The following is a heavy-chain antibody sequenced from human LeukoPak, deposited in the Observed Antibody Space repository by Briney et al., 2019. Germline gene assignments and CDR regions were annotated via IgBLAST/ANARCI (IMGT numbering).Heavy chain of an antibody. V-gene: IGHV3-21*01. D-gene: IGHD2-21*02. J-gene: IGHJ4*02. CDR3: ARDGSRGNLVTAPDY. Sequence: GGSLRLSCAASGFIFSTYSMNWVRQAPGKGLAWVSSISSSSSFIYYADSVKGRFTISRDNAKNSLYLQMNSLRAEDTAVYYCARDGSRGNLVTAPDYWGQGTLVTVSS. CDR2: ISSSSSFI. CDR1: GFIFSTYS.